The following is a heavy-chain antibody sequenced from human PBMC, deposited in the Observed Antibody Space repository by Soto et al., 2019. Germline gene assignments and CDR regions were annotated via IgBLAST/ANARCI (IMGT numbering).Heavy chain of an antibody. J-gene: IGHJ4*02. CDR3: AKLRGAGGHFDY. Sequence: GGSPRLSCAASGFTFSSYAMGWVRQGPGKGLEWVAVVSIGGSTHYADSVRGRFTISRDNSKNTLSVQMNSLTAEDTAVYFCAKLRGAGGHFDYWGQGALVTVSS. CDR1: GFTFSSYA. V-gene: IGHV3-23*01. D-gene: IGHD2-15*01. CDR2: VSIGGST.